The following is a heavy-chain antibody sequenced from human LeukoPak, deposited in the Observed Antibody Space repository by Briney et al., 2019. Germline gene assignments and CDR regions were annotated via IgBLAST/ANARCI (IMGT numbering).Heavy chain of an antibody. J-gene: IGHJ4*02. Sequence: SVKVSCXASGGTFSSYAISWVRQAPGQGLEWMAGIIPIFGTANYAQKFQGRVTITTDESTSTAYMELSSLRSEDTAVYYCARGDLNTAMVFWGQGTLVTVSS. CDR2: IIPIFGTA. D-gene: IGHD5-18*01. V-gene: IGHV1-69*05. CDR3: ARGDLNTAMVF. CDR1: GGTFSSYA.